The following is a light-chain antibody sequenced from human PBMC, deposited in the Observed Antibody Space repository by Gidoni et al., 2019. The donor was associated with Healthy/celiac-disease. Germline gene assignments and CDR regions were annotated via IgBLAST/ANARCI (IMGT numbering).Light chain of an antibody. CDR3: QQYNSYPYT. CDR1: QSISSW. V-gene: IGKV1-5*03. J-gene: IGKJ2*01. CDR2: KAA. Sequence: DIHMTKSPSTLSASVGDRVTITCRASQSISSWLDWYQQKPGKAPKLLIYKAASLESGVPSRFSGSGSGTEFTLTISSLQPDDFATYYCQQYNSYPYTFGQXTKLEIK.